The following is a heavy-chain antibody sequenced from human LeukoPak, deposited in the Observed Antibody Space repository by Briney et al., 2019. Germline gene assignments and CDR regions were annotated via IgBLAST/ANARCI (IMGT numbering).Heavy chain of an antibody. Sequence: ASVKVSCKASGYTFTGYYMHWVRQAPGQGLEWMGWINPNSGGTNYAQKFQGWVTMTRDTSISTAYMELSRLRSDDTAVYYRARAAHDYVWGSYRSDYGMDVWGKGTTVTVSS. CDR2: INPNSGGT. D-gene: IGHD3-16*02. CDR3: ARAAHDYVWGSYRSDYGMDV. J-gene: IGHJ6*04. V-gene: IGHV1-2*04. CDR1: GYTFTGYY.